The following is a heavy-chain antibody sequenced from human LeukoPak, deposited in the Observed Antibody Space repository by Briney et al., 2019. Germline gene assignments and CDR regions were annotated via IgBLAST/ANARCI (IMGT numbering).Heavy chain of an antibody. D-gene: IGHD5-18*01. CDR2: INHSGST. Sequence: SETLSLTCAVYGGSFSGYYWSWIRQPPGKGLEWIGEINHSGSTNYNPSLKSRVTISVDTTKNQFSLKLSSVTAADTAVYYCARVGRRGYRVNNWFDPWGQGTLVTVSS. J-gene: IGHJ5*02. V-gene: IGHV4-34*01. CDR3: ARVGRRGYRVNNWFDP. CDR1: GGSFSGYY.